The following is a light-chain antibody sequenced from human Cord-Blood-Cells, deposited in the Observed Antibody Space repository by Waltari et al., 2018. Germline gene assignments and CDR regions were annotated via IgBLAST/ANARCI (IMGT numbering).Light chain of an antibody. V-gene: IGKV3-11*01. CDR2: DAS. CDR1: QSVSSY. CDR3: QQRSNWPPPFT. J-gene: IGKJ3*01. Sequence: EIVLTQSPATLSLSPGERATLSCRASQSVSSYFAWSQQKPGQAPRLLIYDASNRATGIPARFSGSGSGTDFTLTISSLEPEDFAVYYCQQRSNWPPPFTFGPGTKVDIK.